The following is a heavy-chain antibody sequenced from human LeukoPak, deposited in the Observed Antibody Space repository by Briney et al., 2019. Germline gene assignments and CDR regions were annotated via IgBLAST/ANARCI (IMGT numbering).Heavy chain of an antibody. D-gene: IGHD3-10*01. CDR3: ARVRGSTADY. V-gene: IGHV4-59*01. CDR1: GGSISSYY. CDR2: IYYSGST. J-gene: IGHJ4*02. Sequence: SETLSLTCTVSGGSISSYYGSWIRQPPGKGLEWIGYIYYSGSTNYNPSLKSRVTISVDTSKNQFSLKLSSVTAADTAVYYCARVRGSTADYWSQGTLVTVSS.